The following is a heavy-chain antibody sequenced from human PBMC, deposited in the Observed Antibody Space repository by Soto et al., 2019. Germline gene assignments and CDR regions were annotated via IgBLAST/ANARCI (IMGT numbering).Heavy chain of an antibody. Sequence: QVQLQESGPGLVKPSGTLSLTCAVSGDSVRSSNWWTWVRQSPGKGLEWIGEIYHLGGTNYNPSLKSRVTISVDMAKNQVYLKLSSVTAADTAVYYCATMKKPRGYYYGLNVWGQGTTVTVSS. J-gene: IGHJ6*02. CDR1: GDSVRSSNW. CDR3: ATMKKPRGYYYGLNV. CDR2: IYHLGGT. V-gene: IGHV4-4*02.